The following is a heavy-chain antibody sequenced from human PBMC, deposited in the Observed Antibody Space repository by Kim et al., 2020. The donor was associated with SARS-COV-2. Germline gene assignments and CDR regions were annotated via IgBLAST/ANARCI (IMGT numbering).Heavy chain of an antibody. J-gene: IGHJ5*01. D-gene: IGHD2-8*01. CDR3: ASERAINVMALFMDS. Sequence: SETLSLTCTVSGGSVSSGSFYWGWVRQPPGKGLEWIGYIYYNGRTNDNPSLKSRVTMSLDTSKSQFSLRLTSLTAADTAVYFCASERAINVMALFMDSLG. CDR2: IYYNGRT. V-gene: IGHV4-61*01. CDR1: GGSVSSGSFY.